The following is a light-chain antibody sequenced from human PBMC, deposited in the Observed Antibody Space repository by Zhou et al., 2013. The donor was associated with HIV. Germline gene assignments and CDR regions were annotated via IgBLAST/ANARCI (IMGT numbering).Light chain of an antibody. CDR2: AAS. CDR1: QDIRNY. V-gene: IGKV1-39*01. J-gene: IGKJ1*01. CDR3: QQSYSTPCT. Sequence: DIQMTQSPSSLSASVGDRVTITCQASQDIRNYLNWYQQKPGKAPKLLIYAASSLQSGVPSRFSGSGSGTDFTLTISSLQPEDFATYYCQQSYSTPCTFGQGTKVEIK.